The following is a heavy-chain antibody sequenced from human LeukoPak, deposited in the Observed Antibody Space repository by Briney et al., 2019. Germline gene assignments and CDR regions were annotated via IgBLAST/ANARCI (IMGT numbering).Heavy chain of an antibody. J-gene: IGHJ6*02. V-gene: IGHV4-34*01. Sequence: PSETLSLTCAVYGGSFSGYYWSWIRQPPGKGLEWIGEINHSGSTNYNPSLKSRVTISVDTSKNQFSLKLSSVTAADTAVYYCARAVVTAPYYYYYGMDVWGQGTTVTVSS. CDR3: ARAVVTAPYYYYYGMDV. D-gene: IGHD5-18*01. CDR2: INHSGST. CDR1: GGSFSGYY.